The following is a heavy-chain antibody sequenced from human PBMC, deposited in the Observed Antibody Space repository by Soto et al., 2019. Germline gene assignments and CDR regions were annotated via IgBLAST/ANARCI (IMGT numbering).Heavy chain of an antibody. CDR3: ARGNYGSGSYYDY. CDR2: IIPILGIA. V-gene: IGHV1-69*02. D-gene: IGHD3-10*01. J-gene: IGHJ4*02. CDR1: GGTFSSYT. Sequence: QVQLVQSGAEVKKPGSSVKVSCKASGGTFSSYTISWVRQAPGQGLEWMGRIIPILGIANYAQKFQGRVTITADKSTSTAHMELSSLRSEDTAVYYCARGNYGSGSYYDYWGQGTLVTVSS.